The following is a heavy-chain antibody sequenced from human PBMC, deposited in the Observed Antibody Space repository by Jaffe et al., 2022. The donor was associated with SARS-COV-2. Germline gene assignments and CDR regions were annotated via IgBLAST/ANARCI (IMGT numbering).Heavy chain of an antibody. J-gene: IGHJ4*02. CDR2: INPSGGTT. CDR3: ARKQVGQPFDY. D-gene: IGHD6-6*01. Sequence: QVQLVQSGAEVKKPGASVKVSCQASGYSFTTYYMHWVRQAPGQGLEWVGVINPSGGTTSYAQKFQGRVTMTTDKSTSTVYMELSSLRSEDTAVYYCARKQVGQPFDYWGQGTLVTVSS. CDR1: GYSFTTYY. V-gene: IGHV1-46*01.